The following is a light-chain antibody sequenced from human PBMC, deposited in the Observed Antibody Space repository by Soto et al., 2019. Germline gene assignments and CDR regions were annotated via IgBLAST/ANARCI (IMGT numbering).Light chain of an antibody. CDR2: DVS. Sequence: QSALTQPASVSGSPGQSITISCTGTISDVGGYNYVSWYQHHPGKAPKLMIYDVSHRPSGVSNLFSGSKSGNTASLTISGLQAEDEADDYCSSYGGVSSPVLFGGVTKLTVL. J-gene: IGLJ3*02. V-gene: IGLV2-14*03. CDR1: ISDVGGYNY. CDR3: SSYGGVSSPVL.